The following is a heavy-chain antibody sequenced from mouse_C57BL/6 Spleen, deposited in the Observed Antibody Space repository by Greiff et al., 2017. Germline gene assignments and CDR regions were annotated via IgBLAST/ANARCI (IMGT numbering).Heavy chain of an antibody. CDR2: IDPSDSET. CDR3: ARHGRDYDGAMDY. Sequence: VKLQQPGAELVRPGSSVKLSCKASGYTFTSYWMHWVKQRPIQGLEWIGNIDPSDSETHYNQKFKDKATLTVDKSSSTAYMQLSSLTSEDSAVYYCARHGRDYDGAMDYWGQGTSVTVSS. V-gene: IGHV1-52*01. CDR1: GYTFTSYW. J-gene: IGHJ4*01. D-gene: IGHD2-4*01.